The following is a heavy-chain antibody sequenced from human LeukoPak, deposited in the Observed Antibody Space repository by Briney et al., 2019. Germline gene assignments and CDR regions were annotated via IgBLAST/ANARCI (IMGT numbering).Heavy chain of an antibody. CDR3: ARGPGVKIRGVGYYMDV. CDR1: GYSISSGYY. V-gene: IGHV4-38-2*02. J-gene: IGHJ6*03. CDR2: MYHSGRH. D-gene: IGHD3-10*01. Sequence: SETLSLTCTVSGYSISSGYYWGWIRQPPEKGLEWIGSMYHSGRHYYNPSLKSRVTISVDTSKNQFSLKLSSVTAADTAVYYCARGPGVKIRGVGYYMDVWGKGTTVTISS.